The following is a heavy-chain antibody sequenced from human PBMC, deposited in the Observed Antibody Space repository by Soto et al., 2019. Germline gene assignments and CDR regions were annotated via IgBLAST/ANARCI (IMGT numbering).Heavy chain of an antibody. CDR1: GGTFSSYA. J-gene: IGHJ3*02. CDR2: IIPIFGTA. Sequence: SVNVSWKASGGTFSSYAISWVRQAPGQGLEWMGGIIPIFGTANYAQKFQGRVTITADESTSTAYMELSSLRSEDTAVYYCARSPDTKDAFAISGQGTMVPVS. V-gene: IGHV1-69*01. CDR3: ARSPDTKDAFAI.